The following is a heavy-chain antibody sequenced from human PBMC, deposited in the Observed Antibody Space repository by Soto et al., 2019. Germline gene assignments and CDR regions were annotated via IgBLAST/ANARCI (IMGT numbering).Heavy chain of an antibody. CDR3: ARSSIVDTIGY. CDR2: INHSGST. D-gene: IGHD5-12*01. CDR1: GWSFSGYY. V-gene: IGHV4-34*01. Sequence: PSETLSFTCPVYGWSFSGYYWSWIRQPPGKGLEWIGEINHSGSTNYNPTLKSRVTISVDTSKNQFSLKLSSVSAADTAVYYCARSSIVDTIGYWGQGTLVTVSS. J-gene: IGHJ4*02.